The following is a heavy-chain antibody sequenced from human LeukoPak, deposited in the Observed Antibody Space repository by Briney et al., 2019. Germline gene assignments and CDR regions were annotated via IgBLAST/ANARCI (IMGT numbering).Heavy chain of an antibody. CDR3: ARRMVGAIGSAKYYFDY. Sequence: GGSLRLSCAASGFTFSSYAMSWVRQAPGKGLEWVSAISGSGGSTYYADSVKGRFTTSRDNSKNTLYLQMNSLRAEDTAVYYCARRMVGAIGSAKYYFDYWGQGTLVTVSS. V-gene: IGHV3-23*01. CDR2: ISGSGGST. CDR1: GFTFSSYA. J-gene: IGHJ4*02. D-gene: IGHD1-26*01.